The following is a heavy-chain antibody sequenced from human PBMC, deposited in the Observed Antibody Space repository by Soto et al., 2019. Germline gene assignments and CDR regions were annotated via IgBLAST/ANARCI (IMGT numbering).Heavy chain of an antibody. CDR3: AREYTETVDGPTPYYFDY. CDR1: GDSISRYY. D-gene: IGHD6-19*01. Sequence: QVQLQESGPGLVKPSETLSLTCSICGDSISRYYWSWIRQSAGKGLEWIGRTYISGDTNYNPSLKSRVTMSVSTSKNQLSLKLSSVTAADTAVYYCAREYTETVDGPTPYYFDYWGQGTPVTVSS. V-gene: IGHV4-4*07. CDR2: TYISGDT. J-gene: IGHJ4*02.